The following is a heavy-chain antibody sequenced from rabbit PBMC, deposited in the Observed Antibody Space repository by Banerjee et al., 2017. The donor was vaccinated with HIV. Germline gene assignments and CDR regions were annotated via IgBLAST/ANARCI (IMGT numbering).Heavy chain of an antibody. J-gene: IGHJ4*01. V-gene: IGHV1S7*01. CDR3: ATGYIGAFDL. D-gene: IGHD5-1*01. CDR1: GFSLSSYW. Sequence: QLKESGGGLVQPGGSLTLSCKASGFSLSSYWITWIRQAPGKGLEWIGCIDTGKDRTYYASWVNGRFTISSDNAQNTVDLQMNSLTAADTATYFCATGYIGAFDLWGPGTLVTVS. CDR2: IDTGKDRT.